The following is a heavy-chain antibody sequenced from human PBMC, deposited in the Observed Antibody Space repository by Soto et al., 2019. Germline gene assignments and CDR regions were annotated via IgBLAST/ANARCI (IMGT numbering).Heavy chain of an antibody. Sequence: SETLSLTCTFSGGSISSGDYYWSWIRQPPGKGLEWIGYIYYSGSTYYNPSLKSRVTISVDTSKNQFSLKLSSVTAADTAVYYCARERPDGARLDPWGQGTLVTFSS. CDR2: IYYSGST. CDR3: ARERPDGARLDP. D-gene: IGHD6-6*01. CDR1: GGSISSGDYY. V-gene: IGHV4-30-4*01. J-gene: IGHJ5*02.